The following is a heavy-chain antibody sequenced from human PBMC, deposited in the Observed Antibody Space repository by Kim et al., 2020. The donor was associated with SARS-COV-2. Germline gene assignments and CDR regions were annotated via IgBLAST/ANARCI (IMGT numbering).Heavy chain of an antibody. J-gene: IGHJ6*02. V-gene: IGHV1-69*13. CDR2: IIPIFGTA. CDR1: GGTFSSYA. D-gene: IGHD2-21*01. Sequence: SVKVSCKASGGTFSSYAISWVRQAPGQGLEWMGGIIPIFGTANYAQKFQGRVTITADESTSTAYMELSSLRSEDTAVYYCARGGWQHTSWGYYYYYGMDVWGQGTTVTVSS. CDR3: ARGGWQHTSWGYYYYYGMDV.